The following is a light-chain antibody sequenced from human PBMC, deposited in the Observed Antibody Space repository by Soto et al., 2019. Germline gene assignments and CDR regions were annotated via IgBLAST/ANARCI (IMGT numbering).Light chain of an antibody. Sequence: EIVVTQSPATLSLSPGERATLSCRASQSVSSYLALYKQKPGQARRLLIDDASNRATGIPARFSGSGSGTDFTLIISCLESEDLGVYYCLHRGNWPLTFGQGTQLEIK. CDR2: DAS. CDR3: LHRGNWPLT. V-gene: IGKV3-11*01. CDR1: QSVSSY. J-gene: IGKJ5*01.